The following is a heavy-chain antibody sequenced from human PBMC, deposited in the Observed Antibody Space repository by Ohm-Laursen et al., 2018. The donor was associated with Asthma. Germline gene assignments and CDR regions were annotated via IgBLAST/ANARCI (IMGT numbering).Heavy chain of an antibody. CDR2: ISGSGGST. Sequence: SLRLSCSASGFTFSSYAMSWVRQAPGKGLEWVSAISGSGGSTYYADSVKGRFTISRDNSKNTLYLQMNSLRAEDTAVYYCARDRGGYSGYEEYYFDYWGQGTLVTVSS. CDR3: ARDRGGYSGYEEYYFDY. J-gene: IGHJ4*02. CDR1: GFTFSSYA. D-gene: IGHD5-12*01. V-gene: IGHV3-23*01.